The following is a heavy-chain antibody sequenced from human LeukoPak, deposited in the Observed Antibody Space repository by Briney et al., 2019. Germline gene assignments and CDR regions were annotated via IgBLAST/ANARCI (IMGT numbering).Heavy chain of an antibody. J-gene: IGHJ4*02. CDR3: ARGLQGSSSSRPDYYFDY. Sequence: SETLSFTCAAYGGSFSGYYWSWIRQPPGKGLEWIGEINHSGSTNYNPSLKSRVTISVDTSKNQFSLKLSSVTAADTAVYYCARGLQGSSSSRPDYYFDYWGQGTLVTVSS. CDR2: INHSGST. V-gene: IGHV4-34*01. D-gene: IGHD6-6*01. CDR1: GGSFSGYY.